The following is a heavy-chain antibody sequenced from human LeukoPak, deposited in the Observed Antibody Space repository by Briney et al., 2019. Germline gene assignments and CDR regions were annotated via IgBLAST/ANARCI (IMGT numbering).Heavy chain of an antibody. CDR3: ARNRYYGLDV. J-gene: IGHJ6*02. CDR2: IFSGGST. CDR1: GFTFSSYA. Sequence: GGSLRLSCAASGFTFSSYAMSWVRQAPGKGLEWVSVIFSGGSTYHADSVKGRFTISRDNSKNTLYLQMNSLRVDDTSVYYCARNRYYGLDVWGQGTTVTVSS. V-gene: IGHV3-66*02.